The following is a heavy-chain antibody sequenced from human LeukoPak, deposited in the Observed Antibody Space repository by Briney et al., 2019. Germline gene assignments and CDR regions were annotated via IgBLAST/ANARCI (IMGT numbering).Heavy chain of an antibody. J-gene: IGHJ4*02. Sequence: PGGSLRLSCAASGFTFSSYAMHWVRQAPGKGLEWVAVISYDGSNKYYADSVKGRFTISRDNAKNSLYLQMNSLRAEDTAVYYGARDGALAVPRKLWRANDYWGQGTLVTVSS. CDR2: ISYDGSNK. D-gene: IGHD3-10*01. CDR3: ARDGALAVPRKLWRANDY. V-gene: IGHV3-30-3*01. CDR1: GFTFSSYA.